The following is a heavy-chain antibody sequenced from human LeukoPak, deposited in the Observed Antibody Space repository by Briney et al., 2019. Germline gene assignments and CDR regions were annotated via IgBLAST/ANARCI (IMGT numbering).Heavy chain of an antibody. CDR1: GFTFSSYA. V-gene: IGHV3-30*01. D-gene: IGHD3-10*02. Sequence: GGSLRLSCAASGFTFSSYAMHWVRQAPGKGPEWVAAISSDGNNKYHADSLKGRFTISRDNSRNTVHLQMNNLRAEDTAVYYCARGREQIHYVYYYYSMDVWGKGTTFTVSS. CDR2: ISSDGNNK. J-gene: IGHJ6*03. CDR3: ARGREQIHYVYYYYSMDV.